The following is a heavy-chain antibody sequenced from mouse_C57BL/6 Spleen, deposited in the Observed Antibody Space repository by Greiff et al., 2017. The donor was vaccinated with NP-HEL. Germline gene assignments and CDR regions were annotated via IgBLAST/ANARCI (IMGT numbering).Heavy chain of an antibody. CDR2: ISYDGSN. CDR3: ARRGTYYSNENFDV. D-gene: IGHD2-5*01. Sequence: EVQLVESGPGLVKPSQSLSLTCSVTGYSITSGYYWNWIRQFPGNKLEWMGYISYDGSNNYNPSLKNRISITRDTSKNQFFLKLNSVTTEDTATYYCARRGTYYSNENFDVWGTGTTVTVSS. V-gene: IGHV3-6*01. J-gene: IGHJ1*03. CDR1: GYSITSGYY.